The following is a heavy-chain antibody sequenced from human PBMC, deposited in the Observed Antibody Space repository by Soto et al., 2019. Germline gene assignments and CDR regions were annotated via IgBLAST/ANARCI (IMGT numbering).Heavy chain of an antibody. J-gene: IGHJ4*02. CDR1: GYTFTSYY. Sequence: QVQLVQSGAEGKKPGASVQVSCKASGYTFTSYYMHWVRHAPGQGLEWMGIINPSGGSTSYAQKFPGRVTMTRDTSTSTVYMELSSLSSEDTAVYYCARVWGSSSSSGWYFFDYWGQGTLGTVSS. CDR2: INPSGGST. CDR3: ARVWGSSSSSGWYFFDY. D-gene: IGHD6-19*01. V-gene: IGHV1-46*01.